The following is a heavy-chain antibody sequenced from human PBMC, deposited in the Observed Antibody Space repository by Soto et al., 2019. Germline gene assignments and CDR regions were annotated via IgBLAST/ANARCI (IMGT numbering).Heavy chain of an antibody. Sequence: SVKVSCKASGFTFFTSAVQWVRQARGQRLEWIGWIVVGSGNTNYAQKFQERVTITRDMSTNTAYMELSSLRSEDTALYYCAADPYCGGDCYFDYWGQGIMVTVS. J-gene: IGHJ4*02. V-gene: IGHV1-58*01. CDR3: AADPYCGGDCYFDY. CDR1: GFTFFTSA. D-gene: IGHD2-21*02. CDR2: IVVGSGNT.